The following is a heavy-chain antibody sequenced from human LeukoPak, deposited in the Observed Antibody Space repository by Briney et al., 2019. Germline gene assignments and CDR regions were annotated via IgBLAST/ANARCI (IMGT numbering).Heavy chain of an antibody. D-gene: IGHD5/OR15-5a*01. CDR2: IYTSGST. V-gene: IGHV4-61*02. CDR3: ARDVSILSIWFDP. Sequence: SQTLSLTCTVSGGSISSGSYYWSWIRQPAGKGLEWIGRIYTSGSTNYNPSLKSRVTISVDTSKNQFSLKLSSVTAADTAVYYCARDVSILSIWFDPWGQGTLVTVSS. CDR1: GGSISSGSYY. J-gene: IGHJ5*02.